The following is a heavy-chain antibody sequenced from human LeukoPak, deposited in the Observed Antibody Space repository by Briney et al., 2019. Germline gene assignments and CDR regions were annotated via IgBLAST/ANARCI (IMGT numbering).Heavy chain of an antibody. CDR3: ARDLWELLKSLEFDP. Sequence: PSQTLSLTCAVSGGSISSGGYSWSWIRQPPGKGLEWIGYIYYSGSTYYNPSLKSRVTISVDTSKNQFSLKLSSVTAADTAVYYCARDLWELLKSLEFDPWGQGTLVTVSS. CDR1: GGSISSGGYS. V-gene: IGHV4-30-4*07. CDR2: IYYSGST. J-gene: IGHJ5*02. D-gene: IGHD1-26*01.